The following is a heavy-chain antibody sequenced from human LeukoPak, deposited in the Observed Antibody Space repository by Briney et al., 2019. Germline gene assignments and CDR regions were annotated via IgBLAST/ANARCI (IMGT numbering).Heavy chain of an antibody. D-gene: IGHD6-13*01. CDR2: IGTAGDI. Sequence: GGSLRLSCAASGFTFSNYDMHWVRQAAGRGLEWVSGIGTAGDIYYAASVKGRFTISRENAKSSLYLQMNSLSAGDTAIYYCASSPAYSNTWYAIDNWGQGTLVTVSS. J-gene: IGHJ4*02. CDR3: ASSPAYSNTWYAIDN. CDR1: GFTFSNYD. V-gene: IGHV3-13*01.